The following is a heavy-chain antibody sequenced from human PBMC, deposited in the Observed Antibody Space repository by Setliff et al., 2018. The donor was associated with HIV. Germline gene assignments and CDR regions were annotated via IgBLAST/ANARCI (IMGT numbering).Heavy chain of an antibody. V-gene: IGHV4-34*01. J-gene: IGHJ4*02. Sequence: SETLSLTCAVYSGSFSGYSWTWIRQPPGKGLEWIGEINQSGISNFNPSLKSRVTMPIDTPKNQFSLKLSSVTAADTAVYFCARGGGFWSGQLDYWGQGTLVTVSS. CDR2: INQSGIS. D-gene: IGHD3-3*01. CDR1: SGSFSGYS. CDR3: ARGGGFWSGQLDY.